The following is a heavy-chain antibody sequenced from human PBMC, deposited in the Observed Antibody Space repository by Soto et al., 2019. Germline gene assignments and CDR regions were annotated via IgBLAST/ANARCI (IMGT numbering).Heavy chain of an antibody. D-gene: IGHD5-18*01. Sequence: GASVRVSCKASGGTFSSYTISWVRQAPGQGLEGMGRIIPILGIANYAQKFQGRVTITADKSTSTAYMELSSLRSEDTAVYYCARDPRGYSYALGYYYYGMDVWGQGTTVTVSS. CDR3: ARDPRGYSYALGYYYYGMDV. V-gene: IGHV1-69*04. CDR2: IIPILGIA. CDR1: GGTFSSYT. J-gene: IGHJ6*02.